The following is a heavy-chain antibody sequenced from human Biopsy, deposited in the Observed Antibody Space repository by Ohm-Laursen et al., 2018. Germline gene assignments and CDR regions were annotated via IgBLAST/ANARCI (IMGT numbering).Heavy chain of an antibody. Sequence: ASVKVSCKASGYTFSMYAIIWVRQAPGQGLEWMGWSSAYNGKTNYAQKFQGRLTMTTDTSTSTAYMELRSLRSEDTAVYYCAADINVWNVNYWGQGTQVTVSS. J-gene: IGHJ4*02. CDR1: GYTFSMYA. D-gene: IGHD1-1*01. CDR3: AADINVWNVNY. CDR2: SSAYNGKT. V-gene: IGHV1-18*01.